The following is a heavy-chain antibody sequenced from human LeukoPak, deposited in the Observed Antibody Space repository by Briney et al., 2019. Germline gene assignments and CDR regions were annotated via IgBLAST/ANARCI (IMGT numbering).Heavy chain of an antibody. V-gene: IGHV1-8*01. D-gene: IGHD2-15*01. CDR1: GYTFTSYD. J-gene: IGHJ4*02. CDR3: ARGAPGRYCSGGSCSYFDS. CDR2: MNPNSGNT. Sequence: AASVKVSCKASGYTFTSYDINWVRQATGQGLKWMGWMNPNSGNTGFAQKFQGRVTMTRNTSISTAYMELSSLRSEDTAVYYCARGAPGRYCSGGSCSYFDSWGQGTLVTVSS.